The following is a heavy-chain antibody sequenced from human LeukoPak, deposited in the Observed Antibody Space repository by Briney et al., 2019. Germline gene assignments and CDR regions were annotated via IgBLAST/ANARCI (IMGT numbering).Heavy chain of an antibody. CDR1: GYTFTSYD. Sequence: GASVKVSCKASGYTFTSYDINWVRQATGQGLEWMGWMNPNSGNTGYAQKFQGRVTITRNTSISTACMELSSLRSEDTAVYYCARTTIFGVVTTYDAFDIWGQGTMVTVSS. D-gene: IGHD3-3*01. V-gene: IGHV1-8*03. CDR3: ARTTIFGVVTTYDAFDI. J-gene: IGHJ3*02. CDR2: MNPNSGNT.